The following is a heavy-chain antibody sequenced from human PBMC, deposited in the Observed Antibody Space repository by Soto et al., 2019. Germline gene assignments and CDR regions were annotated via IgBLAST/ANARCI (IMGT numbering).Heavy chain of an antibody. D-gene: IGHD6-13*01. J-gene: IGHJ6*03. Sequence: SETLSLTCTVSGGSISSSGDFWGWIRQTPGKGLEWIGIIHYSGTTYYNPPLQRRVSISVDTSKNQFSLKVSSVTAADTAVYYCARTYSSSWSDYYNYYYMDVWGKGTTVTVSS. CDR1: GGSISSSGDF. CDR2: IHYSGTT. V-gene: IGHV4-39*01. CDR3: ARTYSSSWSDYYNYYYMDV.